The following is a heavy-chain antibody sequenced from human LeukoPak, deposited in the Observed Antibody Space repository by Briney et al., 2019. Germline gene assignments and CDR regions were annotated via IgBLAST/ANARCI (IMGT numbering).Heavy chain of an antibody. CDR1: GFIVSNNY. J-gene: IGHJ4*02. CDR3: ARFGDGYNLIDY. Sequence: GGSLRLSCVASGFIVSNNYMSWVRQAPGKGLEWVSSISSSSSYIYYADSVKGRFTISRDNAKNSLYLQMNSLRAEDTAVYYCARFGDGYNLIDYWGQGTLVTVSS. CDR2: ISSSSSYI. D-gene: IGHD5-24*01. V-gene: IGHV3-21*01.